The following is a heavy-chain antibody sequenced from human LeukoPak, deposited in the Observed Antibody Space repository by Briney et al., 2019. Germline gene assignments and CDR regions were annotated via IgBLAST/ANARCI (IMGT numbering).Heavy chain of an antibody. V-gene: IGHV4-34*01. CDR1: GGSFSGYY. CDR3: SRAPRSGGSCYFDY. CDR2: INHSGST. D-gene: IGHD2-15*01. J-gene: IGHJ4*02. Sequence: SETLSLTCAVYGGSFSGYYWSWIRQPPGKGLEWIGEINHSGSTNYNPSLKSRVTISVDTSKNQFSLKLSSVTAADTAVYYCSRAPRSGGSCYFDYWGQGTLVTVSS.